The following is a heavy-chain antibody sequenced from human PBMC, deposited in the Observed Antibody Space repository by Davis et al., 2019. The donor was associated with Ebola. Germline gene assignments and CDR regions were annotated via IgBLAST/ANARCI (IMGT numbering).Heavy chain of an antibody. CDR1: GFMFSFHR. CDR2: ISGSGDYI. Sequence: GGSLRLSCAASGFMFSFHRMNWVRQAPGKGLEWVSSISGSGDYIYYADSVKGRFTISRDNSKNTLYLQMNSLRAEDTAVYYCAKLELLGYWGQGTLVTVSS. CDR3: AKLELLGY. D-gene: IGHD1-7*01. J-gene: IGHJ4*02. V-gene: IGHV3-21*01.